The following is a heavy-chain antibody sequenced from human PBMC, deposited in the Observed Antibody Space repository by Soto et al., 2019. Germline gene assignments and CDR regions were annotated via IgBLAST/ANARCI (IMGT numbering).Heavy chain of an antibody. V-gene: IGHV3-23*01. CDR1: GFTFSSYA. Sequence: GSLRLSCVASGFTFSSYAMSWVRQAPGKGLEWVSVISGSGRSTNYVNSVKGRFTISRDNSKNTVYLQMNSLRAEDSAVYYCAKVYYYDLSGCGFLDYWGQGAPVTVSS. CDR2: ISGSGRST. CDR3: AKVYYYDLSGCGFLDY. D-gene: IGHD3-22*01. J-gene: IGHJ4*02.